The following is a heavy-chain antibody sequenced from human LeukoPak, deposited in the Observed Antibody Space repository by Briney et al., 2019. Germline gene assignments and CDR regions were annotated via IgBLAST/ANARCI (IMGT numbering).Heavy chain of an antibody. J-gene: IGHJ6*03. CDR3: AKMKGWRLYDYCMDV. CDR1: GFAFSSFA. V-gene: IGHV3-23*01. D-gene: IGHD2-15*01. CDR2: LTGSGST. Sequence: GGSLRLSGVASGFAFSSFAMSGVPQAPGKGREGVSGLTGSGSTYHADSVKGRFTISRDNSKNTLSLQMNSLRAEDTAVYYCAKMKGWRLYDYCMDVWGKGTTVTVSS.